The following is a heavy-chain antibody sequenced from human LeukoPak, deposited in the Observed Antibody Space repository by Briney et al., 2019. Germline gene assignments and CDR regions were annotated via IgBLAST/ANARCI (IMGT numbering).Heavy chain of an antibody. CDR3: ARGGLPELYH. V-gene: IGHV3-23*01. J-gene: IGHJ4*02. CDR1: GFTFSAYA. Sequence: GGSLRLSCAVSGFTFSAYAMAWVRQAPGRGLEWVSSISGGDDSIYYADSVKGRFTISRDNSKSTLYLQMNSLRAEDTAVYYCARGGLPELYHWGQGTLVTVSS. CDR2: ISGGDDSI. D-gene: IGHD3-10*01.